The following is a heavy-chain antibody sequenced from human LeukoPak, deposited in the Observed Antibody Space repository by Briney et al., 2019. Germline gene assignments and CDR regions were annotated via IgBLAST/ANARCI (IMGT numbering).Heavy chain of an antibody. J-gene: IGHJ4*02. D-gene: IGHD6-25*01. Sequence: PSETLSLTCTGSGGSISSSSYYWGWIRQPPGKGLEWIGSIYSSGSTYYNPSLKSRVSISADTSKNQFSLKLSSVTAADTAVYYCARQISSGWRFDSWGQGTLVTVSS. CDR1: GGSISSSSYY. CDR3: ARQISSGWRFDS. V-gene: IGHV4-39*01. CDR2: IYSSGST.